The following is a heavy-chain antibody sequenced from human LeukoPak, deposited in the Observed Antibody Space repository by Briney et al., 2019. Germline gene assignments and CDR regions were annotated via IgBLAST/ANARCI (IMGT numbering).Heavy chain of an antibody. CDR1: SGSLGSYY. CDR3: AREYSSSSGKALDY. Sequence: SETPSLTCTVSSGSLGSYYWNWLRQPAGKGLEWIGHIYTSGSTNYNPSLKSRVTMSVDTSKNQFSLKLNSVTAADTAFYYCAREYSSSSGKALDYWGQGTLVTVSS. CDR2: IYTSGST. J-gene: IGHJ4*02. V-gene: IGHV4-4*07. D-gene: IGHD6-6*01.